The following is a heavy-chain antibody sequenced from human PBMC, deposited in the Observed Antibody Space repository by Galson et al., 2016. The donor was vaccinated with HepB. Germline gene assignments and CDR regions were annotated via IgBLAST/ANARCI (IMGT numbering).Heavy chain of an antibody. CDR3: ARDWKY. Sequence: ETLSLTCVVSGGSIRPYFWSWIRQSSGKGLEWIGYISHSGTTSYNPSLKNRVTMSIDPSNNQFSLRLTSMTAADTAIYFCARDWKYWGQGIQVTVSS. CDR2: ISHSGTT. CDR1: GGSIRPYF. D-gene: IGHD1-1*01. J-gene: IGHJ4*02. V-gene: IGHV4-59*12.